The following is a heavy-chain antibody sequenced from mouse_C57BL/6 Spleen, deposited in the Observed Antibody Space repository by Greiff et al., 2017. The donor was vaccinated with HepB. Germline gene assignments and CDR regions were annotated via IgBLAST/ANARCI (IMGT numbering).Heavy chain of an antibody. CDR2: IDPSDSYT. V-gene: IGHV1-50*01. J-gene: IGHJ2*01. CDR3: ARREIYYGNYTPFDY. D-gene: IGHD2-1*01. Sequence: QVQLQQPGAELVKPGASVKLSCKASGYTFTSYWMQWVKQRPGQGLEWIGEIDPSDSYTNYNQKFKGKATLTVDTSSSTAYMQLSSLTSEDSAVYYCARREIYYGNYTPFDYWGQGTTLTVSS. CDR1: GYTFTSYW.